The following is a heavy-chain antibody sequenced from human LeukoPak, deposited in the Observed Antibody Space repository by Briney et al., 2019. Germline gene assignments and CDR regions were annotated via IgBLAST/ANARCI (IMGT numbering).Heavy chain of an antibody. CDR3: ARDSRLRYFDWLTQIDY. Sequence: GRSLRLSCAASGFTFSSYAMHWVRQAPGKGLEWVAVISYDGSNKYYADSVKGRFTISRDNSKNTLYLQMNSLRAEDTAVYYCARDSRLRYFDWLTQIDYWGQGTLVTVSS. J-gene: IGHJ4*02. CDR1: GFTFSSYA. CDR2: ISYDGSNK. V-gene: IGHV3-30-3*01. D-gene: IGHD3-9*01.